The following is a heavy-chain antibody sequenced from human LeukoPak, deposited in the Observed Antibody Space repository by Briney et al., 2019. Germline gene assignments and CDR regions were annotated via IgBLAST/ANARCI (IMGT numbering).Heavy chain of an antibody. CDR3: ARVGGYSGSYYYFDS. D-gene: IGHD1-26*01. J-gene: IGHJ4*02. CDR2: IHSSGST. V-gene: IGHV4-61*02. Sequence: SQTLSLTFTVSGGSISSGTFYWSWIRQPAGKGLEWIGRIHSSGSTNYNPSLNSRVTISIDTSKKQFSLELSSVTAADTAVYYCARVGGYSGSYYYFDSWGQGTLVTVSS. CDR1: GGSISSGTFY.